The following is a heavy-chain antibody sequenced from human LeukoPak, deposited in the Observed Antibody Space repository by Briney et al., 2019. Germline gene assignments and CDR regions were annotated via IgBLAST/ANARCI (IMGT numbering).Heavy chain of an antibody. CDR1: GGSISSYY. V-gene: IGHV4-59*01. Sequence: SETLSLTCTVSGGSISSYYWSWIRQPPGKGLEWIGYIYYSGSNNYNPSLKSRVTISVDTSKNQFPLKLSSVTAADTAVYYCARSGGYSFSVDYWGQGALVTVSS. D-gene: IGHD5-18*01. CDR3: ARSGGYSFSVDY. CDR2: IYYSGSN. J-gene: IGHJ4*02.